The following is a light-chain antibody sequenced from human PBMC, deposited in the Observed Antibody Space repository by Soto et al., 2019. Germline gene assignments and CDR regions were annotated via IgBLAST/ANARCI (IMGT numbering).Light chain of an antibody. Sequence: EIVLTQSPATLSLSPGERATLSCRASQSISSYLAWYQQKPDQAPRLLIYDASNRATGIPARFSGSGSGTDFTLTICSLEPEGFAVYYCYQRSTSPFTFGPGTKVDIK. CDR1: QSISSY. V-gene: IGKV3-11*01. J-gene: IGKJ3*01. CDR3: YQRSTSPFT. CDR2: DAS.